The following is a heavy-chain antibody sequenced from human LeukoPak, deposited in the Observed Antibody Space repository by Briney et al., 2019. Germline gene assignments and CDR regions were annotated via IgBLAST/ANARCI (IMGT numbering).Heavy chain of an antibody. CDR2: IRLDGSNK. Sequence: GGSLRLSCAASGFTFSSYGMHWVRQAPGKGLEWVAFIRLDGSNKYYADSVKGRLTISRDNFKNTLCLQMNSLRAEDTAVYYCVKDRDWNDDDDAFDIWGQGTMVTVSS. J-gene: IGHJ3*02. D-gene: IGHD1-1*01. V-gene: IGHV3-30*02. CDR1: GFTFSSYG. CDR3: VKDRDWNDDDDAFDI.